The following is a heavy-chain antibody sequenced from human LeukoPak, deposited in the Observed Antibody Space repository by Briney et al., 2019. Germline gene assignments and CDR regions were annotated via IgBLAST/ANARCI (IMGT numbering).Heavy chain of an antibody. Sequence: GGSLRLSCAASGFTVSDNYMSWVRQAPGKGLEWVSVMYSRGDTYYANSVKGRFTFSRDISKNTLHLQMNGLTTEDTAMYYCARDAPQVPAAGVLASWGQGTLVIVSS. CDR1: GFTVSDNY. V-gene: IGHV3-53*01. CDR2: MYSRGDT. J-gene: IGHJ5*02. CDR3: ARDAPQVPAAGVLAS. D-gene: IGHD6-13*01.